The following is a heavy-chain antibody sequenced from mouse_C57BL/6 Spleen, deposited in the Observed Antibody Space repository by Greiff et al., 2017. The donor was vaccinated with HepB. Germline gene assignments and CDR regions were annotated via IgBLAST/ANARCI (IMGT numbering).Heavy chain of an antibody. D-gene: IGHD2-4*01. J-gene: IGHJ2*01. CDR2: ISSGSSTI. V-gene: IGHV5-17*01. CDR1: GFTFSDYG. Sequence: EVMLVESGGGLVKPGGSLKLSCAASGFTFSDYGMHWVRQAPEKGLEWVAYISSGSSTIYYADTVKGRFTISRDNAKNTLFLQMTSLRSEDTAMYYCARRDYDYLDYWGQGTTLTVSS. CDR3: ARRDYDYLDY.